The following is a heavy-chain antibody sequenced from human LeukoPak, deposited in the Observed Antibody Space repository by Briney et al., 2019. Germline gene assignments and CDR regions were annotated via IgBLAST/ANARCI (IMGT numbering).Heavy chain of an antibody. CDR1: GYTFTRYY. CDR2: INPNSGGT. CDR3: ANSSSGSSYKDY. V-gene: IGHV1-2*02. J-gene: IGHJ4*02. D-gene: IGHD3-10*01. Sequence: ASVKVSCKASGYTFTRYYMHWVRQAPGQGLEWMGWINPNSGGTNYAQKFQGRVTMTRDTSISTAYMELSRLRSDDTAVYYCANSSSGSSYKDYWGQGTLVTVSS.